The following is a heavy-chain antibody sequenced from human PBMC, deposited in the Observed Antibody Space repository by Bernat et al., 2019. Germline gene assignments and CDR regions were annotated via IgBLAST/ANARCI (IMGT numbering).Heavy chain of an antibody. CDR3: TRQLVVVAAQNYYYYGMDV. J-gene: IGHJ6*02. V-gene: IGHV3-73*01. CDR2: IRSKADSYAT. Sequence: EVQLVESGGGLVQPGGSLKLSCAASGFTFSGSAMHWVRQASGKGREWVGRIRSKADSYATAYAASVTGRLTISRDDSKNTAYLQMNSLTTEDTAVYYCTRQLVVVAAQNYYYYGMDVWGQGTTVTVSS. D-gene: IGHD2-15*01. CDR1: GFTFSGSA.